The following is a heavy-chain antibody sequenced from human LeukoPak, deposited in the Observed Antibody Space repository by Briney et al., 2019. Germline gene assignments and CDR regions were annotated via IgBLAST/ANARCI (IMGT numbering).Heavy chain of an antibody. CDR1: DDPINSGVYY. CDR2: IYTSGTTT. V-gene: IGHV4-61*09. Sequence: SETLSLTCTVSDDPINSGVYYWNWIRQPAGKGMEWIGHIYTSGTTTNSNPSLKSRVAISLDTSKNHFSLKLSSVTAADTAVYYCARAKKRSGRSRNFYLDVWGKGTTVTVSS. D-gene: IGHD1-26*01. J-gene: IGHJ6*03. CDR3: ARAKKRSGRSRNFYLDV.